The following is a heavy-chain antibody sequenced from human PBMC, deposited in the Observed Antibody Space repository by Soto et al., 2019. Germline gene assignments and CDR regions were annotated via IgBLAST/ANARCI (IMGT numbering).Heavy chain of an antibody. D-gene: IGHD2-2*02. J-gene: IGHJ6*02. CDR2: ISYDGSNK. CDR3: ARDLLWCSSTSCYTDYYYDYGMDV. V-gene: IGHV3-30-3*01. Sequence: HPGGSLRLSCAASGFTFSSYAMHLVRQSPGKGLEWVAFISYDGSNKYYADSVKGRFTISRDNSKNTLYLQMNSLRAEDTAVYYCARDLLWCSSTSCYTDYYYDYGMDVWGQGTTVTVSS. CDR1: GFTFSSYA.